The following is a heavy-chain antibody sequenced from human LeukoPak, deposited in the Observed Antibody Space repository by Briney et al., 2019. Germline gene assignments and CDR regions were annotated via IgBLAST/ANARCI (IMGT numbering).Heavy chain of an antibody. CDR1: GLTFSNAC. D-gene: IGHD2-8*01. Sequence: GGSLRLSCTASGLTFSNACMTWVRQVPGKGLEWVGRIRSMSAGGTVDYAAPVQGRFTISRDDSKNTVYLHMNSLRTEDTAIYSCTKVGVYYYDAWGQGTLVTVSS. CDR2: IRSMSAGGTV. CDR3: TKVGVYYYDA. J-gene: IGHJ4*02. V-gene: IGHV3-15*01.